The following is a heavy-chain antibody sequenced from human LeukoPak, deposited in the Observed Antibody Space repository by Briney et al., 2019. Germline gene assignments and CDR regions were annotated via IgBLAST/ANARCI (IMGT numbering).Heavy chain of an antibody. CDR2: INSDGSTT. J-gene: IGHJ4*02. Sequence: GGSLRLSCVGSGVSFSSYWMHWVRQAPGKGLVWFARINSDGSTTSYADSVKGRFTISRDNAKNSLYLQMNSLTAGDTAVYYCASSIAGREYWGQGTMVTLSS. CDR3: ASSIAGREY. CDR1: GVSFSSYW. D-gene: IGHD6-6*01. V-gene: IGHV3-74*01.